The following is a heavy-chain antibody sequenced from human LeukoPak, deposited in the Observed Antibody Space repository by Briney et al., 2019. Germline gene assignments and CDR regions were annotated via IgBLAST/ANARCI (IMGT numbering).Heavy chain of an antibody. CDR3: ARQTFYDFSRRAFDI. CDR1: GGSISSSDYY. Sequence: SETLSLTCTVSGGSISSSDYYWGWIRQPPGKGLDWIGTIYYSGSTYYNPSLKSRVSISVDTSKNHFSLKLTSETAADTALYYCARQTFYDFSRRAFDIWGQGTLVTVSS. CDR2: IYYSGST. J-gene: IGHJ3*02. D-gene: IGHD3-3*01. V-gene: IGHV4-39*01.